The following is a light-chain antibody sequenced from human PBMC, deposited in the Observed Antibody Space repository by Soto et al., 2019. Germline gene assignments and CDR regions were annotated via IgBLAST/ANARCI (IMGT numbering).Light chain of an antibody. CDR3: QQSYNTPVT. V-gene: IGKV1-33*01. Sequence: DIQMTQSPSSLSASVGDRVTITCQASQNINNYLNWYQQKPGRAPKLLIYDASNLEAGVPSRFRGSGSGTDFTFTISRLQPEDIATYYCQQSYNTPVTFGQGTKVDFK. J-gene: IGKJ1*01. CDR1: QNINNY. CDR2: DAS.